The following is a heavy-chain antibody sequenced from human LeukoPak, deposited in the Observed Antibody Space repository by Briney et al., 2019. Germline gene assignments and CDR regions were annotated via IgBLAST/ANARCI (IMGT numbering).Heavy chain of an antibody. Sequence: SETLSLTCTVSGGPISSGSYYWSWIRQPGGKGLEWIVRIYTSGSTNYNPSLKSRVTISVDTSKNQFPLKLSSVAAADTALYYCARGNPSLYSSGWYPFDYWGQGTLVTVSS. J-gene: IGHJ4*02. CDR1: GGPISSGSYY. V-gene: IGHV4-61*02. D-gene: IGHD6-19*01. CDR2: IYTSGST. CDR3: ARGNPSLYSSGWYPFDY.